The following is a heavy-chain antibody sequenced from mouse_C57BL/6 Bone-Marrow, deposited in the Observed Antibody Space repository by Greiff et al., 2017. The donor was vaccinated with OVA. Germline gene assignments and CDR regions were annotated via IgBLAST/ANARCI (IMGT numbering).Heavy chain of an antibody. V-gene: IGHV7-1*01. CDR2: SRNKANDYTT. CDR3: ARTYYSNYVDYAMDY. D-gene: IGHD2-5*01. J-gene: IGHJ4*01. CDR1: GFTFSDFY. Sequence: EVQVVESGGGLVQSGRSLRLSCATSGFTFSDFYMEWVRQAPGKGLEWIAASRNKANDYTTEYSASVKGRFIVSRDTSQSILYLQMNALRAEDTAIYYCARTYYSNYVDYAMDYWGQGTSVTVSS.